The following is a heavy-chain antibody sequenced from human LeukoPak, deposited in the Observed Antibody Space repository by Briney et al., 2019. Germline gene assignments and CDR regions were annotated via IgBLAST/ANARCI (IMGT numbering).Heavy chain of an antibody. J-gene: IGHJ3*02. D-gene: IGHD4-11*01. CDR3: ASALTTKVNAFDI. CDR2: IYHSGST. Sequence: SSETLSLTCTVSGCSISSGYYWGWIRQPPGKGLEWIGSIYHSGSTYYNPSLKSRVTISVDTSKNQFSLKLSSVTAADTAVYYCASALTTKVNAFDIWGQGTMVTVSS. CDR1: GCSISSGYY. V-gene: IGHV4-38-2*02.